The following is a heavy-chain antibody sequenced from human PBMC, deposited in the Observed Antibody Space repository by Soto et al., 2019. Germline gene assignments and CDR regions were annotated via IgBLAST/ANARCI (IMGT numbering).Heavy chain of an antibody. CDR1: GGSFSGYY. J-gene: IGHJ5*02. Sequence: PSETLSLTCAVYGGSFSGYYWSWIRQPPGKGLEWIGEINHSGSTNYNPSLKSRVTISVDTSKNQFSLKLSSVTAADTAVYYCARAPVTGSNWFDPWGQGTLVTVSS. CDR2: INHSGST. D-gene: IGHD1-20*01. CDR3: ARAPVTGSNWFDP. V-gene: IGHV4-34*01.